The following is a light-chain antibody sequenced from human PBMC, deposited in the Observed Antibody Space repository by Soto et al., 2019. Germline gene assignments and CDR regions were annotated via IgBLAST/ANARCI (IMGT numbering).Light chain of an antibody. Sequence: QSVLTQPASVSGSPGQSITISCTGTSSDVGGYNYVSWYQQHPGKAPKLMIYDVSNRPSGVSNRFSGSKSGNTASLTISGLQAEDEADYYCSSYTSSSILSYVFGTGTKVTVL. J-gene: IGLJ1*01. CDR1: SSDVGGYNY. CDR2: DVS. CDR3: SSYTSSSILSYV. V-gene: IGLV2-14*01.